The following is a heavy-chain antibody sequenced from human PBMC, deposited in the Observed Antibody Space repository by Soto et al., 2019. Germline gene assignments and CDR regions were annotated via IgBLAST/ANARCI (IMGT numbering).Heavy chain of an antibody. Sequence: EVQLLESGGGLVQPGGSLRLSCAASGFTFNSYAMTWVRQAPGKGLEWVSSIGGSGGSTYYADSVKGRFTVSRDNSKNTLYLQMNSLRAEDTAVYYCAKDRPRGSSGYYDYWGQGTLVTVSS. J-gene: IGHJ4*02. CDR2: IGGSGGST. V-gene: IGHV3-23*01. D-gene: IGHD3-22*01. CDR1: GFTFNSYA. CDR3: AKDRPRGSSGYYDY.